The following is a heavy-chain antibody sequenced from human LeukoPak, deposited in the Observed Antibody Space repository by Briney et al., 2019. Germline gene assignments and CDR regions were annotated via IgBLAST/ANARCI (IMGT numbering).Heavy chain of an antibody. V-gene: IGHV4-38-2*02. CDR2: IYHSGST. Sequence: PSETLSLTCTVSGYSISSGYYWGWIRQPPGKGLEWIGSIYHSGSTYYNPSLKSRVTISVDTSKNQFSLKLSSVTAADTAVYYCARAGYSSGPGAFDYWGQGTLVTVSS. CDR1: GYSISSGYY. J-gene: IGHJ4*02. CDR3: ARAGYSSGPGAFDY. D-gene: IGHD6-19*01.